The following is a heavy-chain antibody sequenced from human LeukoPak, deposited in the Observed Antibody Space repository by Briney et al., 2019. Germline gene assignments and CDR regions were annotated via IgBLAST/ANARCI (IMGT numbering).Heavy chain of an antibody. V-gene: IGHV4-4*07. Sequence: SETLSLTCTVSGDSMSDSYWSWIRQPAGKGLEWIGRIYASGSTNYNPSLKSRVTLSVDTSSNQFSLTLSSVTAADTAVYHCARQIASAGTAGFDFWGQGALVTVSS. CDR2: IYASGST. D-gene: IGHD6-13*01. CDR3: ARQIASAGTAGFDF. CDR1: GDSMSDSY. J-gene: IGHJ4*02.